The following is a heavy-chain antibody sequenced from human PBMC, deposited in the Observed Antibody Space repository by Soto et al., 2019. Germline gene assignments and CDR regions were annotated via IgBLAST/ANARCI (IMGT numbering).Heavy chain of an antibody. V-gene: IGHV4-31*03. CDR2: IYYSGTT. CDR3: ARSGGYSFDY. J-gene: IGHJ4*02. Sequence: QVQLQESGPGLVKPSQTLSLTCTVSDASIISGGYYWSWIRHHPGTGLEWIGYIYYSGTTYYSPSLKSRVTISVDTSKNQFSLKLSSVTAADTAVYYCARSGGYSFDYWGQGTLVTVSS. D-gene: IGHD3-10*01. CDR1: DASIISGGYY.